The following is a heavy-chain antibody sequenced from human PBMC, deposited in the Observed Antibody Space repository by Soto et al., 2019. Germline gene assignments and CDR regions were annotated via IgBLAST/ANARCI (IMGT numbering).Heavy chain of an antibody. CDR1: GGSISSGDYY. J-gene: IGHJ6*02. Sequence: SETLSLTCTVSGGSISSGDYYWSWIRQPPGKGLEWIGYIYYSGSTYYNPSLKSRVTISVDTSKNQFSLKLSSVTAADTAVYYCARDQGAGYSYGWIYGMDVWGQGTTVTVSS. CDR3: ARDQGAGYSYGWIYGMDV. V-gene: IGHV4-30-4*01. D-gene: IGHD5-18*01. CDR2: IYYSGST.